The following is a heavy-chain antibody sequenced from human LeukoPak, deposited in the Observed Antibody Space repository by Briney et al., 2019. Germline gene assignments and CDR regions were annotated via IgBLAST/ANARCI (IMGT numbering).Heavy chain of an antibody. CDR2: IKQDGSEK. Sequence: GGSLRLSCAASGFTFSSYWMSWVRQAPGKGLEWVANIKQDGSEKYYVDSVKGRFTISRDNAKNSLYLQMNSLRAEDTAVYYCARGTIAAAGPRGLYYFDYWGQGTLVTVSS. CDR3: ARGTIAAAGPRGLYYFDY. V-gene: IGHV3-7*01. J-gene: IGHJ4*02. CDR1: GFTFSSYW. D-gene: IGHD6-13*01.